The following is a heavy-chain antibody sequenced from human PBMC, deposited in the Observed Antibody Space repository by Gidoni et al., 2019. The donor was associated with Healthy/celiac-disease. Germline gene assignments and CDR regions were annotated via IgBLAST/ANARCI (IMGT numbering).Heavy chain of an antibody. CDR1: GFTFSSYD. Sequence: EVQLVESGGGLVQPGGSLRLSCAASGFTFSSYDMHWVRQATGKGLEWVSAIGTAGDTYYPGSVKGRFTISRENAKNSLYLQMNSLRAEDTAVYYCARVVGRGYYYYGMDVWGQGTTVTVSS. D-gene: IGHD2-15*01. V-gene: IGHV3-13*01. CDR3: ARVVGRGYYYYGMDV. J-gene: IGHJ6*02. CDR2: IGTAGDT.